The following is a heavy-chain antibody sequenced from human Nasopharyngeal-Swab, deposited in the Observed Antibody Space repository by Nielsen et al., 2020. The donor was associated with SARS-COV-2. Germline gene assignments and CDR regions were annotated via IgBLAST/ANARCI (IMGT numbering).Heavy chain of an antibody. J-gene: IGHJ6*02. D-gene: IGHD6-19*01. V-gene: IGHV3-30-3*01. CDR1: GFTFSSYA. Sequence: GGSLRLSCAASGFTFSSYAMRWARQAPGKGLEWVAVISYDGSNKYYADSVKGRFTISRDNSKNTLYLQMNSLRAEDTAVYYCARDRGIAVAGNYYYYGMDVWGQGTTVTVSS. CDR3: ARDRGIAVAGNYYYYGMDV. CDR2: ISYDGSNK.